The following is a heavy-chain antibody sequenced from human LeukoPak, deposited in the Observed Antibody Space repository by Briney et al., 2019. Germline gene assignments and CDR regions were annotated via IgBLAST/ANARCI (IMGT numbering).Heavy chain of an antibody. Sequence: SETLSLTCTVSGGSISSYYWNWIRQPAGKGLEWIGRIHTSGGTNYNPSLKSRVTMSVDTSKNQFSLKLSSVTAADTAVYYCARGKVVAGTPGQNSWDYWGQGTPVTVSS. J-gene: IGHJ4*02. CDR1: GGSISSYY. D-gene: IGHD6-19*01. CDR2: IHTSGGT. V-gene: IGHV4-4*07. CDR3: ARGKVVAGTPGQNSWDY.